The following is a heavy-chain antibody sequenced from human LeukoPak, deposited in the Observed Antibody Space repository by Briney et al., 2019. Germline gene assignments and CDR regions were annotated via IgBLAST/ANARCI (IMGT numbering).Heavy chain of an antibody. D-gene: IGHD3-16*02. V-gene: IGHV4-61*01. Sequence: SETPSLTCTVSGGSVSSGSYYWSWIRQPPGKGLEWIGYIYYSGSTNYNPSLKSRVTISVDTSKNQFSLKLSSVTAADTAVYYCARDNGDDYVWGSYRTNRAYYFDYWGQGTLVTVSS. CDR1: GGSVSSGSYY. J-gene: IGHJ4*02. CDR3: ARDNGDDYVWGSYRTNRAYYFDY. CDR2: IYYSGST.